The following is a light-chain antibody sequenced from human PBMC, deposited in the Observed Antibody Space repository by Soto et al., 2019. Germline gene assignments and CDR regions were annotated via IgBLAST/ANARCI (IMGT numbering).Light chain of an antibody. CDR2: DAS. Sequence: EMQMTPYATTLSASVGDRVTITCRASQSISNRLAWYQQKPGKAPKYLIYDASSLESGAPSRFSGSGSGTDFTLTISRLEPEDFAVYYCQQSGSSPWPFAQGTMVDI. V-gene: IGKV1-5*01. CDR1: QSISNR. CDR3: QQSGSSPWP. J-gene: IGKJ1*01.